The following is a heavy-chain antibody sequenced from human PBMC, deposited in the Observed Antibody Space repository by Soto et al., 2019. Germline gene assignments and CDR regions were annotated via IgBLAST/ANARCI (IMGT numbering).Heavy chain of an antibody. J-gene: IGHJ6*02. CDR2: ISAYNGNT. Sequence: GXAVKVSGAASGYPFTSYGIIWVRQAPGQGLEWMGWISAYNGNTNYAQKLQGRVTMTTDTSTSTAYMGLRSLRSDDTAVYYCARDAYYYDSSGYSDSNSYYYYYYGMDVWGQGTTVTVSS. V-gene: IGHV1-18*04. D-gene: IGHD3-22*01. CDR3: ARDAYYYDSSGYSDSNSYYYYYYGMDV. CDR1: GYPFTSYG.